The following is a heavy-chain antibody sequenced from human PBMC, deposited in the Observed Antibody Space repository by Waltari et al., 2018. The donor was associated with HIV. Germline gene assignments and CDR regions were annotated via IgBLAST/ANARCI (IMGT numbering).Heavy chain of an antibody. V-gene: IGHV3-23*01. Sequence: VHGGGSLRLSCAASGVTFTNYAMNWVRQAPRKGLGWVSAISGSGGSTYDACSEKGRFTISRDNSKNTLYLQMNSLRAEETALYYCAKDDSTGSSGYYPFHYWGQGTLITVSS. CDR1: GVTFTNYA. D-gene: IGHD3-22*01. CDR3: AKDDSTGSSGYYPFHY. J-gene: IGHJ4*02. CDR2: ISGSGGST.